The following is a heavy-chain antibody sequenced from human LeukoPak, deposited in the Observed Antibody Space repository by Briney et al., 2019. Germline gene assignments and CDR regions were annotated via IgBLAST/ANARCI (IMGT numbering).Heavy chain of an antibody. V-gene: IGHV3-30-3*01. D-gene: IGHD6-13*01. CDR3: AKALGYSSPGNFDY. J-gene: IGHJ4*02. CDR1: GFTFSSYA. Sequence: GGSLRLSCAASGFTFSSYAMHWVRQAPGKGLEWVAVISYDGSNKYYADSVKGRFTISRDNSKNTLYLQMNSLRAEDTAVYYCAKALGYSSPGNFDYWGQGTLVTVSS. CDR2: ISYDGSNK.